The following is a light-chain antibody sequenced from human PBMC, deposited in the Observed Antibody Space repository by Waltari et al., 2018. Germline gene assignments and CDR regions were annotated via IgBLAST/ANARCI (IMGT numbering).Light chain of an antibody. V-gene: IGLV2-14*03. Sequence: QSALTQPASVSGSPGQSISISCTGTSRAVGGYNFVSWYQRLPGKAPKLIIYDVGNRPSGVSNRFSGSKSGNTASLIISGLQADYEADYYCCSYTRSGSLVFGGGTKLTVL. CDR2: DVG. CDR3: CSYTRSGSLV. CDR1: SRAVGGYNF. J-gene: IGLJ2*01.